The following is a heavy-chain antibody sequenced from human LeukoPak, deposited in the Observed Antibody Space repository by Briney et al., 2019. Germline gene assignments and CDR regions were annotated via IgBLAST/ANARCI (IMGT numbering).Heavy chain of an antibody. D-gene: IGHD3-10*02. CDR3: ARDLGSGSYDYYYGMDV. V-gene: IGHV4-59*01. CDR2: IYYSGST. J-gene: IGHJ6*02. CDR1: GGSISSYY. Sequence: SETLSLTCTVSGGSISSYYWSWIRQPPGKGLEWIGYIYYSGSTNYNPSLKSRVTISVDTSKNQFSLRLSSVTAADTAVYYCARDLGSGSYDYYYGMDVWGQGTTVTVSS.